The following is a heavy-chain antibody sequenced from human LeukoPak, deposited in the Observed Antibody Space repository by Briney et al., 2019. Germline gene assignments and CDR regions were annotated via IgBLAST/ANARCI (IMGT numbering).Heavy chain of an antibody. CDR2: ISSRSTYI. J-gene: IGHJ3*02. Sequence: PGGSLRLSCAASRFTFSTYSMNCVCQAPREGLEWVSSISSRSTYIYYADSVKGRFTISRDNAKNSLYLQMNSLRAEDTAMFYCATSMAQDVDAFHIWGQGTMVTVSS. V-gene: IGHV3-21*01. CDR3: ATSMAQDVDAFHI. CDR1: RFTFSTYS. D-gene: IGHD2-21*01.